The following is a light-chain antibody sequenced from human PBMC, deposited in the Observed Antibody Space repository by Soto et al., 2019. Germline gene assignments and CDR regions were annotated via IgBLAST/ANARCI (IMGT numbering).Light chain of an antibody. CDR3: QQYDNSFVT. CDR1: QSVSSSH. Sequence: EIVLTQSPGTLSLSPGERATLSCRASQSVSSSHLAWYQQKPGQAPRLLIYAASSRATGVPDRFSGSGSGTDFTLTISRLEPEDFAVYYCQQYDNSFVTFGPGTKVDIK. J-gene: IGKJ3*01. V-gene: IGKV3-20*01. CDR2: AAS.